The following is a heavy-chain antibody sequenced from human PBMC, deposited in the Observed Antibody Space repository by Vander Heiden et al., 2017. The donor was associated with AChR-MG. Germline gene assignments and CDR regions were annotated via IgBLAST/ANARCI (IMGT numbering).Heavy chain of an antibody. D-gene: IGHD6-19*01. CDR1: GYPLRGYY. CDR2: ITPHRGDT. V-gene: IGHV1-2*02. J-gene: IGHJ6*02. CDR3: ARDRGDSNAWYGVYGMDV. Sequence: QEQLVQSGAEVKKPGASVKVSCKASGYPLRGYYLHWVRQAPGQGLEWVGWITPHRGDTNYAQKFQDRVTITRDTSISTVFMELRRLRSDDTAVYFCARDRGDSNAWYGVYGMDVWGQGTTVTVSS.